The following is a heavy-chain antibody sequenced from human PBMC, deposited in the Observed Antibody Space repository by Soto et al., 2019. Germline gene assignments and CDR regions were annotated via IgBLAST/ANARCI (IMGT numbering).Heavy chain of an antibody. Sequence: EVQLLESGGGLVQPGGSQRLSCAASGFTFSSYAMSWVRQAPGKGLEWVSAISGSGGSTYYADSVKGRFTISRDNSKNTLYLQMNSLRAEDTAVYYCAKDLADTYYDILTGYFFDYWGQGTLVTVSS. CDR2: ISGSGGST. D-gene: IGHD3-9*01. CDR3: AKDLADTYYDILTGYFFDY. V-gene: IGHV3-23*01. J-gene: IGHJ4*02. CDR1: GFTFSSYA.